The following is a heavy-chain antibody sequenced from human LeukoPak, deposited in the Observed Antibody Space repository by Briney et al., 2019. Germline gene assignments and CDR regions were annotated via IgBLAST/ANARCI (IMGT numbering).Heavy chain of an antibody. CDR1: GFTFSHYY. D-gene: IGHD3-3*01. Sequence: PGGSLRLSCAASGFTFSHYYMSWIRQAPGKGLECVSYISSSGSTIYYADSEKRRFTIYRDNAKNSLYLQMNSLRAEDTAVYYCARESLGYCSSTSCYGRYYDFWSGYYVFDYWGQGTLVTVSS. CDR2: ISSSGSTI. CDR3: ARESLGYCSSTSCYGRYYDFWSGYYVFDY. V-gene: IGHV3-11*01. J-gene: IGHJ4*02.